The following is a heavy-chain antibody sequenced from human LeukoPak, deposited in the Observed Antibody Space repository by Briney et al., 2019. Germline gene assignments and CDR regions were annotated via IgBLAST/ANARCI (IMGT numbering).Heavy chain of an antibody. CDR2: ITSGGST. D-gene: IGHD2-15*01. J-gene: IGHJ4*02. Sequence: GGSLRLSCAASGFIFSTYAMSWVRQAPGKGLEWVSSITSGGSTFDADSVKGRFTISRDSSKNTLYLQMNSLRAEDTAVYYCAREIVVVASFDYWGQGTLVTVSS. V-gene: IGHV3-23*01. CDR3: AREIVVVASFDY. CDR1: GFIFSTYA.